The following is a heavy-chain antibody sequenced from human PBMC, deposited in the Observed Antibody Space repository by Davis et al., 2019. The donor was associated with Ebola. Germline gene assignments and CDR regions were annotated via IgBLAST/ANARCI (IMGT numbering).Heavy chain of an antibody. Sequence: ASVKVSCKASAGTFSSSAISWVRQAPGQGLEWMGWMNPYGGKTDYAQKFQGRVTLTRETSINTAYMELSSLRSEDTAVYYCARGPVFGGSGSYAYWGQGALVTVSA. V-gene: IGHV1-8*02. CDR1: AGTFSSSA. CDR2: MNPYGGKT. D-gene: IGHD1-26*01. CDR3: ARGPVFGGSGSYAY. J-gene: IGHJ4*02.